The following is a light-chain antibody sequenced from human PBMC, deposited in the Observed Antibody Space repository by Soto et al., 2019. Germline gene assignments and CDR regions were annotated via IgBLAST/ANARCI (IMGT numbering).Light chain of an antibody. Sequence: QSALTQPASVSGSPGQSITISCTGTSSDVGGYNYVSWYQQHPGKAPKLMIYDVSNRPSGVSNRFSGSKSGNTASLTISGLQAEDEADYYCSSYTSSSTSYVFGPGTKLIVL. CDR1: SSDVGGYNY. CDR2: DVS. V-gene: IGLV2-14*01. J-gene: IGLJ1*01. CDR3: SSYTSSSTSYV.